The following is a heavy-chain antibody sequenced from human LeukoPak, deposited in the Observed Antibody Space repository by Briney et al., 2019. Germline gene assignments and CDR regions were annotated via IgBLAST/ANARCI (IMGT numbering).Heavy chain of an antibody. J-gene: IGHJ4*02. CDR3: ASEIISYYYDSSGYYPR. CDR2: IYHSGST. CDR1: GGSFSGYY. V-gene: IGHV4-34*01. D-gene: IGHD3-22*01. Sequence: SETLSLTCAVYGGSFSGYYWSWIRQPPGKGLEWIGEIYHSGSTNYNPSLKSRVTISVDKSKNQFSLKLSSVTAADTAVYYCASEIISYYYDSSGYYPRWGQGTLVTVSS.